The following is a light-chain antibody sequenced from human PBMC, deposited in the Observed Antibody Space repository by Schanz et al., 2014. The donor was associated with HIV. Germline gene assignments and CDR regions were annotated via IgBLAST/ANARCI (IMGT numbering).Light chain of an antibody. J-gene: IGKJ2*01. V-gene: IGKV3-11*01. CDR1: QSVSNN. Sequence: TVMTQSPATLSVSPGERATLSCTASQSVSNNLAWYQQKLGQAPRLLIYDASNRATGIPARFSGSGSGTDFTLTISSLEPEDIAVYFCQQRSNWPRYTFGQGTRLEIK. CDR3: QQRSNWPRYT. CDR2: DAS.